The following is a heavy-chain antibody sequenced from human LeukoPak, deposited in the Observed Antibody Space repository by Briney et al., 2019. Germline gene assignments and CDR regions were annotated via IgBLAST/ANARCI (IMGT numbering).Heavy chain of an antibody. D-gene: IGHD5-24*01. CDR2: MNPNSGNT. CDR1: GYTFTSYD. Sequence: ASAKVSCKASGYTFTSYDINWVRQTTGQGLEWMGWMNPNSGNTGYAQRFQGRVTMTRATSISTAYMELISLTSEDTAVYYCARARDGYDWGQGTLVTVSS. V-gene: IGHV1-8*01. CDR3: ARARDGYD. J-gene: IGHJ4*02.